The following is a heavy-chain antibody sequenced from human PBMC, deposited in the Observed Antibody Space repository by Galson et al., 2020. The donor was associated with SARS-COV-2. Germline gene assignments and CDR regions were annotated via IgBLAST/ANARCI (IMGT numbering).Heavy chain of an antibody. Sequence: SETLSLPCAVYGGSSSGYYWSWIRQPPGKGLEWIGEINHSGTTNYNPTLKSRVTISVDTSKSQFSLKVSSVTAADTAVYYCARGGYSSTWYGKYNWFDPWGQGTRVTVSS. D-gene: IGHD6-13*01. CDR3: ARGGYSSTWYGKYNWFDP. J-gene: IGHJ5*02. V-gene: IGHV4-34*01. CDR1: GGSSSGYY. CDR2: INHSGTT.